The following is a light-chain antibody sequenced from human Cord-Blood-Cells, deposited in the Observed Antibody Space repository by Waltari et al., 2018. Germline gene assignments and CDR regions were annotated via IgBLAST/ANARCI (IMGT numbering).Light chain of an antibody. Sequence: DIQMTQSPSSLSASVGDRVTITCRASQGISNYLAWYQQKPGKVPKLLVHAASTLQSGVPSRFSGSGSGTDFTHTISSLQPEDVATYYCQKYNSAPYTFGQGTKLEIK. CDR2: AAS. J-gene: IGKJ2*01. CDR3: QKYNSAPYT. CDR1: QGISNY. V-gene: IGKV1-27*01.